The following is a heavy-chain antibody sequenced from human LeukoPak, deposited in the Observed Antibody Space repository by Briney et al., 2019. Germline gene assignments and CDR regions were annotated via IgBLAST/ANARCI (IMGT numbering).Heavy chain of an antibody. V-gene: IGHV5-51*01. D-gene: IGHD3-9*01. Sequence: GESLKISCKGSAYSFSSYWIGWVRLMPGKGLEWMGFIYFGGSDTRYRPSFDGQVIISADRSINTAYLQWSSLEASDTAMYFCASARHGTAYWNYWGQGTLVTVSS. CDR1: AYSFSSYW. CDR2: IYFGGSDT. J-gene: IGHJ4*02. CDR3: ASARHGTAYWNY.